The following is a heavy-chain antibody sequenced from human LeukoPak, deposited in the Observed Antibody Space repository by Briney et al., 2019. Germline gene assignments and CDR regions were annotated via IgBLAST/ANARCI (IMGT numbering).Heavy chain of an antibody. V-gene: IGHV3-48*01. J-gene: IGHJ5*02. Sequence: PGGSLRLSCAASGFTFSTYSMNWVRQAPGKGLEWVSYISSSTSTIYYADSVKGRFTISRDNAKNSLYLQMNSLRAEDTAVYYCARVLPYDYINLFDRGGQGTLVTVSS. CDR1: GFTFSTYS. D-gene: IGHD4-11*01. CDR3: ARVLPYDYINLFDR. CDR2: ISSSTSTI.